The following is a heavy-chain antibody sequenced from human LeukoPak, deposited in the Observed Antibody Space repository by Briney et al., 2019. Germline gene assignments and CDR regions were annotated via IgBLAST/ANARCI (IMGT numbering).Heavy chain of an antibody. CDR1: GFIFSSYA. D-gene: IGHD2-8*01. CDR2: IIGSGGST. J-gene: IGHJ4*02. Sequence: GGSLRLSCAASGFIFSSYAMSWVRQAPGKGLEWVSTIIGSGGSTYYADSVKGRFTISRDNSKNTVYLQRNSLRAEDTAVYYCAKDRSCINDVCHGAFDYWGQGTLVTVSS. CDR3: AKDRSCINDVCHGAFDY. V-gene: IGHV3-23*01.